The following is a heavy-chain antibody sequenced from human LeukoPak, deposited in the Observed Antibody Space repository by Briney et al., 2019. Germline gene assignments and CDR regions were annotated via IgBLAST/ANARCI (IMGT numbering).Heavy chain of an antibody. CDR2: ISSSSSYI. CDR1: GFTFSSYA. D-gene: IGHD3-10*01. V-gene: IGHV3-21*01. J-gene: IGHJ4*02. Sequence: GGSLRLSCAASGFTFSSYAMNWVRQAPGKGLEWVSSISSSSSYIYYADSVKGRFTISRDNAKNSLYLQMNSLRAEDTSVYYCTRDFRGTFDFWGQGTLLTVSS. CDR3: TRDFRGTFDF.